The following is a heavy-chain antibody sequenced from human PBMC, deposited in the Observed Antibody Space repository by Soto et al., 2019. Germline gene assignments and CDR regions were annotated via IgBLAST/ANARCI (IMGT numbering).Heavy chain of an antibody. CDR2: IIPIFGTA. D-gene: IGHD5-18*01. J-gene: IGHJ6*02. V-gene: IGHV1-69*13. CDR1: GGTFSSYA. CDR3: ARYSVDTAMVRGYSYGSNYYYGMDV. Sequence: SVKVSCKASGGTFSSYAISWVRQAPGQGLEWMGGIIPIFGTANYAQKFQGRVTITADESTSTAYMELSSLRSEDTAVYYCARYSVDTAMVRGYSYGSNYYYGMDVWGQGTTVTVSS.